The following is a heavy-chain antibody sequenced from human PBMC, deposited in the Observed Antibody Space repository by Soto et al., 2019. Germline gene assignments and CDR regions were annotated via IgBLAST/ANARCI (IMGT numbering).Heavy chain of an antibody. CDR2: ISSDGGTT. D-gene: IGHD3-10*01. CDR3: AKRHCLYGPCRPSHVDN. V-gene: IGHV3-23*01. J-gene: IGHJ4*02. CDR1: GFTFSSFA. Sequence: PGGSLRLSCAASGFTFSSFAMDWVRQAPGEGLDWVSLISSDGGTTVYADSVKGRFTISRDNSQNTLYLEMNSLRAEDTGTYYCAKRHCLYGPCRPSHVDNWGQGTLVTVSS.